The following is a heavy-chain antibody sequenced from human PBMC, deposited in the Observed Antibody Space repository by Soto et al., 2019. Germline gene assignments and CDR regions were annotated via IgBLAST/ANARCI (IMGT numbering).Heavy chain of an antibody. CDR1: GFTFSSYG. Sequence: QVQLVESGGGVVQPGRSLRLSCAASGFTFSSYGMHWVRQAPGKGLEWVAVIWYDGSNKYYADSVKGRFTISRDNSKNTLYLQMNSLRAEDTAVYYCARTVATNPDYFDYWGQGTLVTVSS. CDR3: ARTVATNPDYFDY. V-gene: IGHV3-33*01. J-gene: IGHJ4*02. D-gene: IGHD4-17*01. CDR2: IWYDGSNK.